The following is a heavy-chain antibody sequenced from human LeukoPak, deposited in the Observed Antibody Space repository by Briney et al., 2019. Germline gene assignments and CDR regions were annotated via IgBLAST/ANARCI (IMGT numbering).Heavy chain of an antibody. Sequence: SETLSLTCTVSGGSISSSSYYWGWIRQPPGKGLEWIGSIYYSGSTYYNPSLKSRVTISVDTSKNQFSLKLSSATAADTAVYYCARGSAAAGTGYWGQGTLVTVSS. J-gene: IGHJ4*02. D-gene: IGHD6-13*01. CDR2: IYYSGST. CDR1: GGSISSSSYY. CDR3: ARGSAAAGTGY. V-gene: IGHV4-39*07.